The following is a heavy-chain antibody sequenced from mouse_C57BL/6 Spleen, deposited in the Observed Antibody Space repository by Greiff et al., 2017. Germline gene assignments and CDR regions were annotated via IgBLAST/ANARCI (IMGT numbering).Heavy chain of an antibody. Sequence: EVNVVESGGGLVKPGGSLKLSCAASGFTFSDYGMHWVRQAPEKGLEWVAYISSGSSTIYYADTVKGRFTISRDNAKNTLFLQMTSLRSEDTAMYYCAREDYGSSLDYWGQGTTLTVSS. V-gene: IGHV5-17*01. J-gene: IGHJ2*01. CDR2: ISSGSSTI. CDR3: AREDYGSSLDY. CDR1: GFTFSDYG. D-gene: IGHD1-1*01.